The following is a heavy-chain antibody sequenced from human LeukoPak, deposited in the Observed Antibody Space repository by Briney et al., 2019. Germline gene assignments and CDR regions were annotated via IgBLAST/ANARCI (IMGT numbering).Heavy chain of an antibody. CDR3: ARESNYYFDY. CDR2: ISYDGSNK. V-gene: IGHV3-30*03. Sequence: GGSLRLSCAASGFTFSSYSMNWVRQAPGKGLEWVAVISYDGSNKHYADSVKGRFTISRDNSKNTLYLQMNRLRAEDTAVYYCARESNYYFDYWGQGTLVTVSS. CDR1: GFTFSSYS. J-gene: IGHJ4*02.